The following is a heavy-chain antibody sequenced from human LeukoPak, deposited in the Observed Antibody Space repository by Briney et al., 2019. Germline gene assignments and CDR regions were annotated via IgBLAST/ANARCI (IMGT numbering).Heavy chain of an antibody. J-gene: IGHJ6*03. CDR1: GFTFSNYN. Sequence: GGSLRLSCAASGFTFSNYNMNWVRQAPGKGLEWVSSITSSSSYIYYADSVKGRFTISIDNAKNSLYLQMDSLRVEDTAVYYCARDPYRGRYGAYYYYYMDVWGKGTTVTISS. CDR2: ITSSSSYI. CDR3: ARDPYRGRYGAYYYYYMDV. V-gene: IGHV3-21*06. D-gene: IGHD1-26*01.